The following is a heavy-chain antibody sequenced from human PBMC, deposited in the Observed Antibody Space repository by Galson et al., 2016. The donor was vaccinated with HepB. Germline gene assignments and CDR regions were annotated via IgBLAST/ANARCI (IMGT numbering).Heavy chain of an antibody. CDR3: ASDPARLDY. J-gene: IGHJ4*02. CDR2: ISSSGNTI. Sequence: SLRLSCAASGFTFSDFYMSWIQQAPGKGLEWVSYISSSGNTIYYAYSVKGRFTISRDNAKNSLYLEMNSLRADDTAVYYCASDPARLDYWGQGTLVTVSS. V-gene: IGHV3-11*01. D-gene: IGHD6-6*01. CDR1: GFTFSDFY.